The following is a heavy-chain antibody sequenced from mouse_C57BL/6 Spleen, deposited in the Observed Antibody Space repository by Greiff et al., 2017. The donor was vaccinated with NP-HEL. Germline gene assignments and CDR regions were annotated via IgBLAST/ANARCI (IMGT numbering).Heavy chain of an antibody. CDR1: GYTFTDYY. Sequence: EVQLQQSGPVLVKPGASVKMSCKASGYTFTDYYMNWVKQSHGKSLEWIGVINPYNGGTSYNQKFKGKATLTVDKSSSTAYMERNSLTSDDSAVYYCARGYGSSYSPSYFDVWGTGTTVTVSS. V-gene: IGHV1-19*01. J-gene: IGHJ1*03. CDR3: ARGYGSSYSPSYFDV. CDR2: INPYNGGT. D-gene: IGHD1-1*01.